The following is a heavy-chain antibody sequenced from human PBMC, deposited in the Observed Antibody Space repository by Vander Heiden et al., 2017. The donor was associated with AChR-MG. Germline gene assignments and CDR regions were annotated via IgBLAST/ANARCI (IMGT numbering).Heavy chain of an antibody. J-gene: IGHJ6*02. CDR3: ARITMNIVDRRRDFYYHGMDV. Sequence: GQGLEWVAGIWYDGSNKYYGDSVKGRFTISRDNSKKTMFLQMNSLRAEDTGIYYCARITMNIVDRRRDFYYHGMDVWGQGTTVTVSS. V-gene: IGHV3-33*01. CDR2: IWYDGSNK. D-gene: IGHD2-21*02.